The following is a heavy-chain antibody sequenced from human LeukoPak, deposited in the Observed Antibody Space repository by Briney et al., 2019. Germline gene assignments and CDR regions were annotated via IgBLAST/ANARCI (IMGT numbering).Heavy chain of an antibody. Sequence: PSETLSLTCAVYGGSFSGYYWSWIRQPPGKGLEWIGEINHSGSTNYNPSLKSRVTISVDTSKNQFSLKPSSVTAADTAVYYCARMMRYSSSWSSAFDIWGQGTMVTVSS. CDR1: GGSFSGYY. J-gene: IGHJ3*02. V-gene: IGHV4-34*01. CDR2: INHSGST. D-gene: IGHD6-13*01. CDR3: ARMMRYSSSWSSAFDI.